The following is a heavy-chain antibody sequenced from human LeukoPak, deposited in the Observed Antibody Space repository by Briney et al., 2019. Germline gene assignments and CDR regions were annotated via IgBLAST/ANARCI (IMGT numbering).Heavy chain of an antibody. CDR3: ARDPGSSSHDWYFDL. D-gene: IGHD6-6*01. J-gene: IGHJ2*01. Sequence: GGSQRLSCAASEFTFSSNWMNWVRQAPGKGLVWVSRINSDGSATSYADSVKGRFTISRDNAKNMLYLQMSSLRVEDTAVYYCARDPGSSSHDWYFDLWGPGTLVTVSS. CDR1: EFTFSSNW. CDR2: INSDGSAT. V-gene: IGHV3-74*01.